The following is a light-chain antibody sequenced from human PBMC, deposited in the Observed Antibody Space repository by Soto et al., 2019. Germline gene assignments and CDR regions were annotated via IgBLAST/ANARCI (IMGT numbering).Light chain of an antibody. J-gene: IGKJ5*01. CDR3: QQRSNWPLT. CDR1: QDIRSS. V-gene: IGKV3-15*01. Sequence: EIVMTQSPATLSVYPGERVTLSCRASQDIRSSLAWYQQKPGQAPRLLIYGASIRATGVPATFSGSGSGTEFTLSISSLEPEDFAVYYCQQRSNWPLTFGQGTRLEI. CDR2: GAS.